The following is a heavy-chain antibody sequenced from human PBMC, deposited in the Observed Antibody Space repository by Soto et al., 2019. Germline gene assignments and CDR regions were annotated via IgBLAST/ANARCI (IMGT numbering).Heavy chain of an antibody. Sequence: SETLSLTCAVYGGSFSGYYWSWIRQPPGKGLEWIGEINHSGSTNYNPSLKSRVTISVDTSKNQFSLKLSSVTAADTAVYYCARGRRGGDGGTDIVVVVAAHGLDYWGQGTLVTVSS. CDR3: ARGRRGGDGGTDIVVVVAAHGLDY. D-gene: IGHD2-15*01. J-gene: IGHJ4*02. V-gene: IGHV4-34*01. CDR2: INHSGST. CDR1: GGSFSGYY.